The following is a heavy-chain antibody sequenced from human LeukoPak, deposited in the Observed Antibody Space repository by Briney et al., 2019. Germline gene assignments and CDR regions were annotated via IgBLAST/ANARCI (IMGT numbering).Heavy chain of an antibody. CDR2: ISGSGGST. CDR3: AKMRSNWNDEAIDY. J-gene: IGHJ4*02. Sequence: GGSLRLSCAASGFTFSSYAMSWVRQAPGKGLEWVSAISGSGGSTYYADSVKGRFTISGDNFKNTLYLQMNSLRAEDTAVYYCAKMRSNWNDEAIDYWGQGTLVTVSS. CDR1: GFTFSSYA. V-gene: IGHV3-23*01. D-gene: IGHD1-20*01.